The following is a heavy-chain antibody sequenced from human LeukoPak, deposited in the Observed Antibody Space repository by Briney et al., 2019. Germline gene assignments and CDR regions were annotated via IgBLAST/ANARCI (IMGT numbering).Heavy chain of an antibody. D-gene: IGHD6-13*01. V-gene: IGHV4-59*08. CDR2: IYYSGST. CDR3: ARQQLVLSYFDY. CDR1: GGSISSYY. Sequence: PSETLSLTCAVSGGSISSYYWSWIRQPPGKGLEWIGYIYYSGSTNYNPSLKSRVTISVDTSKNQFSLKLSSVTAADTAVYYCARQQLVLSYFDYWGQGTLVTVSS. J-gene: IGHJ4*02.